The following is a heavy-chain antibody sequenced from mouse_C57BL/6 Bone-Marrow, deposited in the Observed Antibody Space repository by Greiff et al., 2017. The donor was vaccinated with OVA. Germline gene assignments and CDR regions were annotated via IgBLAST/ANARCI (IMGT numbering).Heavy chain of an antibody. CDR1: GFTFSSYA. CDR2: ISSGGDYI. Sequence: EVKLEESGEGLVKPGGSLKLSCAASGFTFSSYAMSWVRQTPEKRLEWVAYISSGGDYIYYADTVKGRFTIYRDNARNTLYLQMSSLKSEDTAMYYCTRDYYYGSSFAMDYWGQGTSVTVSS. D-gene: IGHD1-1*01. J-gene: IGHJ4*01. CDR3: TRDYYYGSSFAMDY. V-gene: IGHV5-9-1*02.